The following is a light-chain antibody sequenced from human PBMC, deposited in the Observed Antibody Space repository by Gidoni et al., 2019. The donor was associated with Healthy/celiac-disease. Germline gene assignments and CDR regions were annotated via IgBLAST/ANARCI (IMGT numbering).Light chain of an antibody. J-gene: IGKJ3*01. CDR1: QSVSSSY. V-gene: IGKV3-20*01. CDR3: QQYGSSL. CDR2: GAS. Sequence: EIVLTQSPGTLSLSPGERATLSCRASQSVSSSYLAWYQQKPGQAPRLLIYGASSRATGIPDRVSGSGSGTDFTLTISRLEPEDFAVYYCQQYGSSLFGPGTKVDSK.